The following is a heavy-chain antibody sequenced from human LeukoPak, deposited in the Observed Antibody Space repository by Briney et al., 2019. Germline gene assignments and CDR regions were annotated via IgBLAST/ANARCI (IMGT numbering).Heavy chain of an antibody. J-gene: IGHJ5*02. Sequence: ASVKVSCKASGYTFTGYYMHWVRQAPGQGLEWMGIINPSGGSTSYAQKFQGRVTMTRDTSTCTVYMELSSLRSEDTAVYYCARERGEYCSSTSCYTYRWFDPWGQGTLVTVSS. CDR2: INPSGGST. CDR1: GYTFTGYY. V-gene: IGHV1-46*03. CDR3: ARERGEYCSSTSCYTYRWFDP. D-gene: IGHD2-2*02.